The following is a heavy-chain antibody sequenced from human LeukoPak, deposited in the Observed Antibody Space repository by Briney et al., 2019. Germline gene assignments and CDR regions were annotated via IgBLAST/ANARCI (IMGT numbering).Heavy chain of an antibody. J-gene: IGHJ6*02. CDR2: ISGSGGST. CDR3: AKEWIAAGHYGMDV. V-gene: IGHV3-23*01. D-gene: IGHD6-13*01. CDR1: GFTFSSYA. Sequence: GGSLRLSWAASGFTFSSYAMSWVRQAPGKGLEWVSAISGSGGSTYYADSVKGRFTISRDNSKNTLYLQMNSLRAEDTAVYYCAKEWIAAGHYGMDVWGQGTTVTVSS.